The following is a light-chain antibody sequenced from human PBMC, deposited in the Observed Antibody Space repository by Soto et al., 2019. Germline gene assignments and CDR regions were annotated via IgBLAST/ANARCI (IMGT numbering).Light chain of an antibody. CDR3: TSFTSSNTLTYG. V-gene: IGLV2-14*01. Sequence: QSALTQPASVSGSSGQSITISCFGTNSDIGSYNYVSWYLQHPGKAPKLIVFEVSNRPSGISDRFSGSKSGNTAYLTISGLQTQDEAVYYCTSFTSSNTLTYGFGHGNRSP. J-gene: IGLJ1*01. CDR2: EVS. CDR1: NSDIGSYNY.